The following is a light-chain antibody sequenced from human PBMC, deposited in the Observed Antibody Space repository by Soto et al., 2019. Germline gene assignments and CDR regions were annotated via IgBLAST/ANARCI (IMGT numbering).Light chain of an antibody. CDR3: QQSYSTPPT. V-gene: IGKV1-39*01. Sequence: DIQMTQSPSSLSASVGDRATITCRASQSISSYLNWYQQKPGKAPKLLIYAASSLQSGVPSRFSGSVSGTDFTLTISSLQPEDFETYYCQQSYSTPPTFGQGTKVDIK. J-gene: IGKJ1*01. CDR2: AAS. CDR1: QSISSY.